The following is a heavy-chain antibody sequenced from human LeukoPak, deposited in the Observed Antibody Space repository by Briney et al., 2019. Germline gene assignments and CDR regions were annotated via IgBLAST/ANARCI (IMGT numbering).Heavy chain of an antibody. CDR2: INHNGST. CDR1: GGSFSGYY. CDR3: AREETLFLFDY. D-gene: IGHD2-15*01. V-gene: IGHV4-34*01. J-gene: IGHJ4*02. Sequence: PSETLSLTCAVYGGSFSGYYWSWIRQPPGKGLEWIGEINHNGSTNYNPSLKSRVTISVDTSKNQFSLKLSSVTAADTAVYYCAREETLFLFDYWGQGTLVTVSS.